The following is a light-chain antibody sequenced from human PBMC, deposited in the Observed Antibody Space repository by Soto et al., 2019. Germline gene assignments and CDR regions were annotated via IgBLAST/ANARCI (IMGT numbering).Light chain of an antibody. V-gene: IGKV3-20*01. CDR3: QKYGSSPLT. CDR2: GAS. CDR1: QSVSSSF. Sequence: IVLTQSPGTLSLSPVERATLSCRASQSVSSSFLAWYQQKPGQAPRLLIYGASSSATGIPDKLSGSGSGTDFTLTISRMEHEDFAVYYCQKYGSSPLTFGGGTKVAI. J-gene: IGKJ4*01.